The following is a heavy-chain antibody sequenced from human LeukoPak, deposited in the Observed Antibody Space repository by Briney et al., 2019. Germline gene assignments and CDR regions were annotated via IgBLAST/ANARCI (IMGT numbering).Heavy chain of an antibody. Sequence: TSETLSLTCAVYGGSFSGYYWSWIRQPPGKGLEWIGEINHSGSTNYNPSLKSRVTISVDTSKNQFSLKLSSVTAADTAVYYCARDLEGNWGISFSFDYWGQGTLVTVSS. CDR1: GGSFSGYY. D-gene: IGHD7-27*01. J-gene: IGHJ4*02. CDR3: ARDLEGNWGISFSFDY. CDR2: INHSGST. V-gene: IGHV4-34*01.